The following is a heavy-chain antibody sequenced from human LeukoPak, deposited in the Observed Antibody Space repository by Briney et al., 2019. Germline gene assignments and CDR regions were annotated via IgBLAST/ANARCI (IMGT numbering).Heavy chain of an antibody. CDR1: GGTFSSYA. CDR3: ARGGKYYYDSSGYSSIDY. Sequence: SVKVSCKASGGTFSSYAISWVRQAPGQGLEWMGRIIPIFGTANYAQKFQGRVTITTDGSTSTAYMELSSLRSEDTAVYYCARGGKYYYDSSGYSSIDYWGQGTLVTVSS. J-gene: IGHJ4*02. CDR2: IIPIFGTA. V-gene: IGHV1-69*05. D-gene: IGHD3-22*01.